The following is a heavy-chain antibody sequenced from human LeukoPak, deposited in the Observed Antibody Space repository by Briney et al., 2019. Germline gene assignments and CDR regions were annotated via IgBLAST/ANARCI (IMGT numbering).Heavy chain of an antibody. J-gene: IGHJ4*02. CDR1: GFTFSSYA. CDR3: ARSSSRYCSGGSCYSGVLGYFDY. Sequence: GGSLRLSCAASGFTFSSYAMSWVRQAPGKGLEWVSVISGSGGNTYYADSVKGRFTISRDNAKNSLYLQMNSLRAEDTAVYYCARSSSRYCSGGSCYSGVLGYFDYWGQGTLVTVSS. V-gene: IGHV3-23*01. CDR2: ISGSGGNT. D-gene: IGHD2-15*01.